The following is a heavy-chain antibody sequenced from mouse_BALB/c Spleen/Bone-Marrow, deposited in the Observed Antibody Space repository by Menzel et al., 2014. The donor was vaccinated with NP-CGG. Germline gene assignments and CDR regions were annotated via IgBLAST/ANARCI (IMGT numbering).Heavy chain of an antibody. J-gene: IGHJ3*01. CDR2: IRNKANGYTT. V-gene: IGHV7-3*02. CDR3: ARDYCGFFAY. Sequence: EVQLQESGGGLVQPGGSLRLSCATSGFTFTDYYMSWVRQPPGKALEWLGFIRNKANGYTTEYSASVKGRCTISRDNSQSILYLQMNTLRAEDRATYYCARDYCGFFAYWGQGTLVTGSA. D-gene: IGHD1-2*01. CDR1: GFTFTDYY.